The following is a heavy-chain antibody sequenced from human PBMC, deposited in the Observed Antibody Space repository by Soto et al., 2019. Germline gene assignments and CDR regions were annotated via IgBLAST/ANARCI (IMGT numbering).Heavy chain of an antibody. D-gene: IGHD3-10*01. V-gene: IGHV4-61*01. CDR1: GESVTSVSDC. Sequence: SETLSLTCTVSGESVTSVSDCWSGIRQPPGKGLEWIGYIYYSGSADYNPSLGSRVTISIDTSKNQFSLKLTSVTAADTAVYYCARGVGFGYYYYHMDLWGQGTTVTVSS. CDR3: ARGVGFGYYYYHMDL. J-gene: IGHJ6*02. CDR2: IYYSGSA.